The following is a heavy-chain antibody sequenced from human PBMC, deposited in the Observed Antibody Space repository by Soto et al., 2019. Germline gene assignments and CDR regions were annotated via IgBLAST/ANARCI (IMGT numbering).Heavy chain of an antibody. CDR1: GYTFTSYG. CDR2: ISAYNGNT. D-gene: IGHD3-22*01. CDR3: ARDRYYDSSGYYMVYYYYGMDV. V-gene: IGHV1-18*01. J-gene: IGHJ6*02. Sequence: ASVKVSCKASGYTFTSYGISWVRQAPGQGLEWMGWISAYNGNTNYAQKLQGRVTMTTDTSTSTAYMELSRLRSDDTAVYYCARDRYYDSSGYYMVYYYYGMDVWGQGATVTV.